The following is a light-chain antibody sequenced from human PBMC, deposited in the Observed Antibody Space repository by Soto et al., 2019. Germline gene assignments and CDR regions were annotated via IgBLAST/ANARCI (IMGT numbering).Light chain of an antibody. Sequence: SYELTQPLSVSVGLGKTARLTCGGNNIGSKKVHWYQQKQGQAPVLVIYRDSNRPSGIPERCSGSNSRNTATLTISRAQAGDEADYYCQVCYSSTTRVFGGGTKLTVL. CDR1: NIGSKK. J-gene: IGLJ3*02. CDR3: QVCYSSTTRV. CDR2: RDS. V-gene: IGLV3-9*01.